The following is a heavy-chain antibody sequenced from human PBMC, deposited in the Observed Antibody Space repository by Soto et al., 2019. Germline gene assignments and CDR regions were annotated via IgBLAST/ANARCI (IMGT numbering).Heavy chain of an antibody. CDR3: ARDLWYSGSYPFDY. D-gene: IGHD1-26*01. Sequence: VASVKVSCKASGYTFTSYAMHWVRQAPGQRLEWMGWINAGNGNTKYSQKFQGRVTITRDTSASTAYMELSSLRSEDTAVYYCARDLWYSGSYPFDYWGQGTLVTVSS. CDR2: INAGNGNT. J-gene: IGHJ4*02. V-gene: IGHV1-3*01. CDR1: GYTFTSYA.